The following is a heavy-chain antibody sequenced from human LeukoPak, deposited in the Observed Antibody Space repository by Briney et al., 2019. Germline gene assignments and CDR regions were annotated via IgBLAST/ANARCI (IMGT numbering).Heavy chain of an antibody. Sequence: GASVKVSCKASGYTFTGYYMHWVRQAPGQGLEWMGWINPNSGGTNYAQKFQGRVTMTRDTSVSTAYMALSSLRSEDTAVYYCASLVRSEGDYDNWGQGTLVTVSS. CDR1: GYTFTGYY. J-gene: IGHJ4*02. V-gene: IGHV1-2*02. D-gene: IGHD4-17*01. CDR3: ASLVRSEGDYDN. CDR2: INPNSGGT.